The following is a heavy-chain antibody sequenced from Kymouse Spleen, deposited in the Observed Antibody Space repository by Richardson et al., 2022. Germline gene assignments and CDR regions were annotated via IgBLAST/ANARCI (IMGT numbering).Heavy chain of an antibody. CDR1: GGSFSGYY. CDR3: ARERGRDY. V-gene: IGHV4-34*01. CDR2: INHSGST. D-gene: IGHD3-16*02. Sequence: QVQLQQWGAGLLKPSETLSLTCAVYGGSFSGYYWSWIRQPPGKGLEWIGEINHSGSTNYNPSLKSRVTISVDTSKNQFSLKLSSVTAADTAVYYCARERGRDYWGQGTLVTVSS. J-gene: IGHJ4*02.